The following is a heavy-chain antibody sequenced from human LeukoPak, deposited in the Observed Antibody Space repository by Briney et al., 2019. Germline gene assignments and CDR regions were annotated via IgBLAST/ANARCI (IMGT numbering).Heavy chain of an antibody. CDR1: GHNFNNSW. CDR3: ARRWVTEDAYDV. J-gene: IGHJ3*01. CDR2: IYPGDSDT. D-gene: IGHD1-26*01. Sequence: GESLKISCKGSGHNFNNSWIGWVRQMPGKGLEWMGLIYPGDSDTRDSLSFQGQVTISVDRSKTTAYVQWSRLKASDSAIYYCARRWVTEDAYDVWGQGTMVTVSS. V-gene: IGHV5-51*01.